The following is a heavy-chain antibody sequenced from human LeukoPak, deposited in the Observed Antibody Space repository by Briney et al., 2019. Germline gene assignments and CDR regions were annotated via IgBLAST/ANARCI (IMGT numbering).Heavy chain of an antibody. D-gene: IGHD3-10*01. CDR2: WHARSGET. CDR3: ARHGEYGTGNYYRRRFDY. J-gene: IGHJ4*02. V-gene: IGHV1-2*02. CDR1: GYGCTASY. Sequence: ASVKVSCKTSGYGCTASYIHWVRRALGQRLERRGGWHARSGETNYAYKLRGRVTMTRDTPISTTYMDLGRLESDDPAVHYCARHGEYGTGNYYRRRFDYWRQGPVVRVSS.